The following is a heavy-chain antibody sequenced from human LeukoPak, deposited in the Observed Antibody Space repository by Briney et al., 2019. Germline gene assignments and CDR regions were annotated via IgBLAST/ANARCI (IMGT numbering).Heavy chain of an antibody. V-gene: IGHV1-2*06. CDR2: INPDSGGT. CDR1: GYTFTSYD. D-gene: IGHD3-10*01. Sequence: ASVKVSCKASGYTFTSYDINWVRQATGQGLEWMGRINPDSGGTDYAPKFQGRVSMTRDTSISTAYMELSRLTSDDTAVYYCARDRHADIVRATDWFAPSGQGTLVTVSS. CDR3: ARDRHADIVRATDWFAP. J-gene: IGHJ5*02.